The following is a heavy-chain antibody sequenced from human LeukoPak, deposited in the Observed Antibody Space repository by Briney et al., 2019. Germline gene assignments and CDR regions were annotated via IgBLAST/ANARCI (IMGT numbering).Heavy chain of an antibody. J-gene: IGHJ4*02. CDR2: IYYSGST. Sequence: SETLSLTCTVSGGSISSGDYYWSWIRQPPGKGLEWIGYIYYSGSTYYHPSLKSRVTISVDTSKNQFSLKLSSVTAADTAVYYWASLGDNREANDYWGQGTLVTVSS. D-gene: IGHD3-16*01. CDR3: ASLGDNREANDY. V-gene: IGHV4-30-4*02. CDR1: GGSISSGDYY.